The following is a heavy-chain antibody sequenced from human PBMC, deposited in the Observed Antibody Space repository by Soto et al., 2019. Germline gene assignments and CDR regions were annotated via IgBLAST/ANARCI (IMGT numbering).Heavy chain of an antibody. J-gene: IGHJ6*02. CDR1: EFTFSNYA. CDR2: ISYGGGTT. Sequence: GESLKISCAASEFTFSNYAMSWVRQAPGKGLEWVSAISYGGGTTYYADSVKGRFTISRDNSKNTLYLQINSLRAEDTAVYYCARGGDFWSGSPPYYYYGMDVWGQGTTVTVSS. V-gene: IGHV3-23*01. D-gene: IGHD3-3*01. CDR3: ARGGDFWSGSPPYYYYGMDV.